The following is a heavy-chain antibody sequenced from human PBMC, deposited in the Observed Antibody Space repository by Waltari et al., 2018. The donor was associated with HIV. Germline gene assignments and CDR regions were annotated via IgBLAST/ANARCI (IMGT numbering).Heavy chain of an antibody. CDR3: AKVGLSGRWLLRRPFYFDY. J-gene: IGHJ4*02. CDR2: ISGSGGVT. D-gene: IGHD3-10*01. CDR1: GFTFSSYA. Sequence: LLESGGNLVQPGGSLTLSCAASGFTFSSYAMTWFRQAPGKVLCWVSGISGSGGVTLFADSVKGRFTISRDASTVYLSMNRLTAEDTAVYYCAKVGLSGRWLLRRPFYFDYWGQGILVTVSS. V-gene: IGHV3-23*01.